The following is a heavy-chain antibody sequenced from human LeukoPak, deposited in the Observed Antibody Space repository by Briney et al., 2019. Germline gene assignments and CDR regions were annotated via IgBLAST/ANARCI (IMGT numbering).Heavy chain of an antibody. V-gene: IGHV3-23*01. CDR1: GFRFSNYA. J-gene: IGHJ4*02. CDR2: ISGGGSST. Sequence: GGSLRLSCTASGFRFSNYAMNWVRQAPGKGLEWVSVISGGGSSTNYADSAKGRFTISRDNSKNTLYLQMNSLRAEDTAVYYCARQSRSYYFDYWGQGTLVTVSS. CDR3: ARQSRSYYFDY.